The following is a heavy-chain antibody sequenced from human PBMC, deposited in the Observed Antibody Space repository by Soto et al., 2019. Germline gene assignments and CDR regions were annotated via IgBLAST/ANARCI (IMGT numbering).Heavy chain of an antibody. CDR3: ARASGPQRSRKVEN. CDR2: IYYTGTT. D-gene: IGHD1-26*01. V-gene: IGHV4-31*03. J-gene: IGHJ4*02. Sequence: QVQLQESGPGLVKPSQTVALTCPVSGGSISTAGYYWTWLRQNPGGGLEWIGAIYYTGTTYYNLSPRSRETISVDTSKNQFLLKLTSVTAADTAVYYCARASGPQRSRKVENWGQGTLVTVSS. CDR1: GGSISTAGYY.